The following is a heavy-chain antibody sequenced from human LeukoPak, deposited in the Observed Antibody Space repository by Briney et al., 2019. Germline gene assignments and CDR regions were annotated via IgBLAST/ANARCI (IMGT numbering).Heavy chain of an antibody. D-gene: IGHD5/OR15-5a*01. V-gene: IGHV3-48*01. CDR2: FGISGTI. J-gene: IGHJ4*02. CDR3: AGYGVYPY. Sequence: GGSLRLSCAASGFAVNTYDMHWVRQAPGEGPQWIAYFGISGTIYYADSVRGRFTISRDSAKNSLYLQMNGLRVDDTAIYYCAGYGVYPYWGQGTPVTVSS. CDR1: GFAVNTYD.